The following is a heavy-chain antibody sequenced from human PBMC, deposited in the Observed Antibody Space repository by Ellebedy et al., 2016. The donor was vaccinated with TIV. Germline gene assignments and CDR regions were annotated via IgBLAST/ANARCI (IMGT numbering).Heavy chain of an antibody. CDR1: GFTFGPYS. V-gene: IGHV3-48*04. CDR3: ARDMAWGNERINDAFDI. D-gene: IGHD7-27*01. CDR2: ISGSSLTK. Sequence: GGSLRLSCAASGFTFGPYSMNWVRQAPGKGLEWVSYISGSSLTKYYADSVKGRFTISRDNAKNSLYLQMNSLRVEDTAVYYCARDMAWGNERINDAFDIWGQGTMVTVSS. J-gene: IGHJ3*02.